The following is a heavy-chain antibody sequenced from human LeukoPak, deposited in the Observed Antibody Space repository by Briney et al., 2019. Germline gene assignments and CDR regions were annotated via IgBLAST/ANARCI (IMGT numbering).Heavy chain of an antibody. J-gene: IGHJ5*02. CDR1: GFTFTSSA. V-gene: IGHV1-58*01. Sequence: ASVKVSCKASGFTFTSSAVQWVRQARGQRLEWIGWIVVGSGNTNYAQKIQERVTITRDMSTSTAYMELSSLRSEDTAVYYCARARIAAAGTFDPWGQGTLVTVSS. CDR3: ARARIAAAGTFDP. CDR2: IVVGSGNT. D-gene: IGHD6-13*01.